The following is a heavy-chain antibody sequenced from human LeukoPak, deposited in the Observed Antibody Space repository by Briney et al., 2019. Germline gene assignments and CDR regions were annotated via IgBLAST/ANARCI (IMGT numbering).Heavy chain of an antibody. Sequence: PGGSLDPPCAASGFSVSGTHMSWVRQAPGKGLEWVSAMYTGGTTYYADSVQGRFTIYRDNSKNTLYLQMNSLRAEDTAVYYCAKDEATSVGGLASWGQGTLVSVSS. D-gene: IGHD1-26*01. CDR1: GFSVSGTH. CDR2: MYTGGTT. CDR3: AKDEATSVGGLAS. V-gene: IGHV3-53*01. J-gene: IGHJ4*02.